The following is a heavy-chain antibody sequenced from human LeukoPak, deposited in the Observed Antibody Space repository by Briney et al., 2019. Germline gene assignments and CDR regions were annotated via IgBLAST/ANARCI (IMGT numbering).Heavy chain of an antibody. CDR1: GFTFSSYA. V-gene: IGHV3-23*01. D-gene: IGHD3-22*01. CDR3: ATHSITMIVVVTLDY. Sequence: GGSLRLSCAASGFTFSSYAMSWVRQAPGKGLEWVSAISGSGGSTYYADSVKGRFTISRDNSKNTLYLRMNSLRAEDTAVYYCATHSITMIVVVTLDYWGQGTLVTVSS. CDR2: ISGSGGST. J-gene: IGHJ4*02.